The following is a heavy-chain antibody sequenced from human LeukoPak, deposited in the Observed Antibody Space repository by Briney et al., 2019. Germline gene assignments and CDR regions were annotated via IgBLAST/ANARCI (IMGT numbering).Heavy chain of an antibody. V-gene: IGHV3-23*01. J-gene: IGHJ4*02. D-gene: IGHD2-21*02. CDR3: AEDTVNCGGDCYPPLFDY. Sequence: GGSLRLSCAASGFTFSSYAMSWVRQAPGKGLEWVSAISGSGGSTYYADSVKGRFTISRDNSKNTLYLQMNSLRAEDTAVYYCAEDTVNCGGDCYPPLFDYWGQGTLVTVSS. CDR1: GFTFSSYA. CDR2: ISGSGGST.